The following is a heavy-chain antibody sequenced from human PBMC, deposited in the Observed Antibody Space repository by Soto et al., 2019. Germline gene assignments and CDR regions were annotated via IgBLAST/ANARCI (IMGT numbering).Heavy chain of an antibody. CDR1: GFTFSNYA. D-gene: IGHD3-10*01. CDR3: AKDFVGSMADYFDY. V-gene: IGHV3-23*01. CDR2: ISGSGAIT. Sequence: GGSLRLSCAASGFTFSNYAMTWVRQAPGKGMEWVASISGSGAITDYADPVKGRFTISRDNSKNTLFLQMNSLRAEDAAVYYCAKDFVGSMADYFDYWGQGTPVTVSS. J-gene: IGHJ4*02.